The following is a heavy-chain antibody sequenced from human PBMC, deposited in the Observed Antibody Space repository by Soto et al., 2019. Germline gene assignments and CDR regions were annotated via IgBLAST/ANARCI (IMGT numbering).Heavy chain of an antibody. CDR1: GFTFSDYY. CDR2: ISSSGSTI. Sequence: QVQLEESGGGLVKPGGSLRLSCTASGFTFSDYYMSWIRQAPGKGLEWISYISSSGSTIYYADSVKGRFTISRDNAKNSMYLQMNSLRAEDTAVYYCARKGFCSSTSCYRGEAFDIWGQGTMVTVS. J-gene: IGHJ3*02. D-gene: IGHD2-2*01. CDR3: ARKGFCSSTSCYRGEAFDI. V-gene: IGHV3-11*01.